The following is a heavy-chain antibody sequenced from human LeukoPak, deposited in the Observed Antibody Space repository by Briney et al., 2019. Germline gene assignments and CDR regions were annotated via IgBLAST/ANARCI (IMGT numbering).Heavy chain of an antibody. Sequence: SETLSLTCAVYGGSFSGYYWSWIRQPPGKGLEWIGEINHSGSTNYNPSLKSRVTISVDTSKNQFSLKLSSVTAADTAVYYCARGRSYYYGSGSSPLDYWGQGTLVTVSS. CDR2: INHSGST. V-gene: IGHV4-34*01. J-gene: IGHJ4*02. D-gene: IGHD3-10*01. CDR3: ARGRSYYYGSGSSPLDY. CDR1: GGSFSGYY.